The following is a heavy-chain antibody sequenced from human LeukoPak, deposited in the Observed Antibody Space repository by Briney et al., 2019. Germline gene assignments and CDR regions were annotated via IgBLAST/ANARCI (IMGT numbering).Heavy chain of an antibody. CDR1: GFTFSNYW. CDR3: ARLLVATTD. V-gene: IGHV3-74*03. D-gene: IGHD5-12*01. J-gene: IGHJ4*02. Sequence: GGSLRLSCAASGFTFSNYWMHWVRQAPGEGLVWVSGIGSDGTITKYADSVQGRFLISRDNAKNTLYLQMSSLRAEDTAFCYCARLLVATTDWGQGTLITVSS. CDR2: IGSDGTIT.